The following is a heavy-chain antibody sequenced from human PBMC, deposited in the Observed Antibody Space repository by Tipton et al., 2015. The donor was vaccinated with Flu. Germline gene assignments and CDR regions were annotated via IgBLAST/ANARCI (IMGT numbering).Heavy chain of an antibody. CDR1: GGSISTYY. V-gene: IGHV4-4*07. CDR3: AREGDDYSRGWYAS. D-gene: IGHD6-19*01. Sequence: TLSLPCSVSGGSISTYYWSWIRQPAGKGLEWVGHFYNNGSTRYNPSLKNRCTMSADTSRSQFSLKVTSVTAADTAVYFCAREGDDYSRGWYASWGQGILVTVSS. CDR2: FYNNGST. J-gene: IGHJ5*02.